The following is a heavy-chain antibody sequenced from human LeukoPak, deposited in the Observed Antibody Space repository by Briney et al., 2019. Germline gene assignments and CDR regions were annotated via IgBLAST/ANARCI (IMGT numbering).Heavy chain of an antibody. Sequence: SQTLSLTCTVSGGSISSGGYYWNWIRQHPGKGLEWIGYIYYSGSTNYNPSLKSRVTISVDTSKNQFSLKLSSVTAADTAVYYCARSNCGGDCYSSPAFDYWGQGTLVTVSS. J-gene: IGHJ4*02. CDR2: IYYSGST. D-gene: IGHD2-21*02. V-gene: IGHV4-31*03. CDR3: ARSNCGGDCYSSPAFDY. CDR1: GGSISSGGYY.